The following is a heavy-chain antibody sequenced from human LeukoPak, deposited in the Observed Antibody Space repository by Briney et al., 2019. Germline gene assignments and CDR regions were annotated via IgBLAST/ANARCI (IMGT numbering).Heavy chain of an antibody. CDR3: ARGIPYSSSRNYPFAWWYFDL. CDR2: IYYSGNT. CDR1: GGSISSSTYY. V-gene: IGHV4-39*07. Sequence: SETLSLTCTVSGGSISSSTYYWGWIRQPPGKGLEWIGNIYYSGNTYYNPSLQSRVTVSVDTSKNQFSLKVSSVTAADSAVYYCARGIPYSSSRNYPFAWWYFDLWGRGTLVTVSS. D-gene: IGHD6-13*01. J-gene: IGHJ2*01.